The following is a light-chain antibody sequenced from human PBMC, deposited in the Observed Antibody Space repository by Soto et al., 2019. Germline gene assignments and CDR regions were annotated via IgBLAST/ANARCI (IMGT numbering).Light chain of an antibody. Sequence: VLTPSPLILSVSQGDSATLSCRASLSVSSKLAWYQQKPGQPPRLLIYGKSSRATGIPDRFSGSGSGTDFTLTISRLEPEDFAVYYCQQYSGSPLTFGQGTKV. CDR3: QQYSGSPLT. J-gene: IGKJ1*01. V-gene: IGKV3-20*01. CDR2: GKS. CDR1: LSVSSK.